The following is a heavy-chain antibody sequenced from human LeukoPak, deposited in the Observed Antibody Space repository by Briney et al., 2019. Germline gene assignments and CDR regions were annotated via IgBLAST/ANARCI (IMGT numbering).Heavy chain of an antibody. Sequence: ASVKVSCKASGYTFTSYDINWVRQAPGQGLEWMGWISPLNYKTKFAQKFQDRVTMTTDSSTSTTYMELRSLRSDDTAVYYCARGDWNYVSGGDSLDYWGQGTLVTVSS. CDR1: GYTFTSYD. J-gene: IGHJ4*02. D-gene: IGHD3-16*01. CDR3: ARGDWNYVSGGDSLDY. CDR2: ISPLNYKT. V-gene: IGHV1-18*01.